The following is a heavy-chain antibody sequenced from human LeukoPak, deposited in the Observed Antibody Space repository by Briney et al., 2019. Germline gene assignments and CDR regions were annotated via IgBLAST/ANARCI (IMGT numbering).Heavy chain of an antibody. CDR1: GFTFSSYW. CDR3: AREIVSGWWDAFDI. V-gene: IGHV3-7*01. CDR2: IKQDGSEK. D-gene: IGHD6-19*01. J-gene: IGHJ3*02. Sequence: PGGSLRLSCAASGFTFSSYWMSWVRQAPGKGLEWVANIKQDGSEKYYVDSVKGRFTISRDNAKNSLYLQMNSLRAEDTAVYYCAREIVSGWWDAFDIWGQGTMVTVSS.